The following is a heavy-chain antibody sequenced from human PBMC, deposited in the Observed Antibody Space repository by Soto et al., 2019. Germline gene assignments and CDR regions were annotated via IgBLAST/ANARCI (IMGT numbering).Heavy chain of an antibody. J-gene: IGHJ6*02. V-gene: IGHV4-39*01. Sequence: SETLSLTCTVSGGSISSSSYYWGWIRQPPGKGLEWIGSIYYSGSTYYNPSLKSRVTISVDTSKKQFSLKLSSVTAADTAVYYCARHIQLWSRGGVYYYYGMDVWGQVKTVT. CDR1: GGSISSSSYY. D-gene: IGHD5-18*01. CDR2: IYYSGST. CDR3: ARHIQLWSRGGVYYYYGMDV.